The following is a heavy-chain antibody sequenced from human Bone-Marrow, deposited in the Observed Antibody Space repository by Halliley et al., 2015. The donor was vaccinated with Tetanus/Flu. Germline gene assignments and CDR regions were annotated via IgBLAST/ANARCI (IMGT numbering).Heavy chain of an antibody. CDR3: ARDYYNPSGFYGYWYFDL. Sequence: TLSLTCTVSSGSINNYYWSWIRRPPGKGLEWIGDIYYSGSTNYNPSLKSRVTISVDTSKNQFSLKLSSVTAADTAVYYCARDYYNPSGFYGYWYFDLWGRGTLVTVSS. CDR1: SGSINNYY. V-gene: IGHV4-59*01. CDR2: IYYSGST. J-gene: IGHJ2*01. D-gene: IGHD3-22*01.